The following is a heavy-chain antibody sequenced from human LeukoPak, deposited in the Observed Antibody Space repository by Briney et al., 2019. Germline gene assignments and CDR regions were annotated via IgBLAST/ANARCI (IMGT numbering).Heavy chain of an antibody. D-gene: IGHD6-6*01. CDR2: IKQDGSEK. CDR3: ARAGGARPTAFDI. Sequence: GGSLRLSCAASGFTFSSYWMSWVRQAPGKGLEGVANIKQDGSEKYYVDSVKGRFTISRDNDKNSLYLQMNSLRAEDTAVYYCARAGGARPTAFDIWGQGTMVTGSS. CDR1: GFTFSSYW. J-gene: IGHJ3*02. V-gene: IGHV3-7*01.